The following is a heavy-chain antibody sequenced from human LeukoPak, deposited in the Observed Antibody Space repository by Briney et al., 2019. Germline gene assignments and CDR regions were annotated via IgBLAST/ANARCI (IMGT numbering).Heavy chain of an antibody. J-gene: IGHJ4*02. V-gene: IGHV3-7*03. Sequence: GGSLRLSCTASGFTFSSYWMTWVRQAPGKGLEWVANIKQDGSEKSYVVSVRGRFTISRDNSKNTLYLQVNSLRAEDTAVYYCAKGRTEGGTLALDYWGQGTLVTVSS. CDR1: GFTFSSYW. CDR3: AKGRTEGGTLALDY. CDR2: IKQDGSEK. D-gene: IGHD6-19*01.